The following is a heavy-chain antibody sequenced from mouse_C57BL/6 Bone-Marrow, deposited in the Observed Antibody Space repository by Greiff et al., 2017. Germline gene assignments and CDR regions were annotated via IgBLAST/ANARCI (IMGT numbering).Heavy chain of an antibody. CDR2: INPYNGGT. Sequence: VQLQQSGPVLVKPGASVKMSCKASGYTFTDYYMNWVKQSHGKSLEWIGVINPYNGGTSYNQKFKGKATLTVDKSSSTAYMELNSLTSEDSAVYYCARKILLRPYWYFDVWGTGTTVTVSS. V-gene: IGHV1-19*01. D-gene: IGHD1-1*01. CDR3: ARKILLRPYWYFDV. J-gene: IGHJ1*03. CDR1: GYTFTDYY.